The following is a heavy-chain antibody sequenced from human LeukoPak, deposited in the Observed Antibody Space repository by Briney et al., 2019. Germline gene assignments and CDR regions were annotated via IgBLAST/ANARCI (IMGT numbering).Heavy chain of an antibody. J-gene: IGHJ4*02. D-gene: IGHD1-26*01. Sequence: GGSLRLSCAAAGFTFSSYAMSWVRQAPGKGLEWVSAISGSGGSTYYADSVKGRFTISRDNSKNTLYLQMNSLRAEDTAVYYCATQGEMGAFYFDYWGQGTLVTVSS. V-gene: IGHV3-23*01. CDR3: ATQGEMGAFYFDY. CDR2: ISGSGGST. CDR1: GFTFSSYA.